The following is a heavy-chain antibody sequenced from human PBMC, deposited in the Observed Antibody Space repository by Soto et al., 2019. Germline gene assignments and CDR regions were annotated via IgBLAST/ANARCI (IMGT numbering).Heavy chain of an antibody. CDR1: GFTFSSYA. CDR3: AKGLRYFDWLEVAINWFDP. J-gene: IGHJ5*02. V-gene: IGHV3-23*01. CDR2: ISGSGGST. Sequence: GGSLRLSCAASGFTFSSYAMSWVRQAPGKGLEWVSAISGSGGSTYYADSVKGRFTISRDNSKNTLYLQMNSLRAEDTAVYYCAKGLRYFDWLEVAINWFDPWGQGTLVTVSS. D-gene: IGHD3-9*01.